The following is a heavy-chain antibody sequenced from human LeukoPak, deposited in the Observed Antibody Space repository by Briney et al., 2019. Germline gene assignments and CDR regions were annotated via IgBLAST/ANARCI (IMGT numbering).Heavy chain of an antibody. D-gene: IGHD6-19*01. J-gene: IGHJ4*02. V-gene: IGHV3-33*01. CDR1: GFTFSSYG. CDR3: AREGAVASLFEFDY. CDR2: IWYDGSNK. Sequence: GGSLRLSCAASGFTFSSYGMHWVRQAPGKGLEWVAVIWYDGSNKYYADSVKGRFTISRDNSKNTLYLQMSSLRAEDTAVYYCAREGAVASLFEFDYWGQGTLVTVSS.